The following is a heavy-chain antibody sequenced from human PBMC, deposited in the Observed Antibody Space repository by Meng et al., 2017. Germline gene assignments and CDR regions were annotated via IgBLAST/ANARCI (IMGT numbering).Heavy chain of an antibody. CDR2: ISSSSSYI. Sequence: GESLKISCAASGFTFSSYSMNWVRQAPGKGLEWVSSISSSSSYIYYADSVNGRFTISRDNAKNSLYLQMNSLRAEDTAVYYCARVKQWMGIAAAGTSWFDPWGQGTLVTVSS. V-gene: IGHV3-21*01. CDR1: GFTFSSYS. CDR3: ARVKQWMGIAAAGTSWFDP. D-gene: IGHD6-13*01. J-gene: IGHJ5*02.